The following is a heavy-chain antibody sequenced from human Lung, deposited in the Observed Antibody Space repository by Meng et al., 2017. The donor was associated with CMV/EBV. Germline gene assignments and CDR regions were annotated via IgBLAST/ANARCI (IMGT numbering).Heavy chain of an antibody. V-gene: IGHV4-39*07. CDR2: IHYTGST. CDR1: LGSISSGSYY. J-gene: IGHJ4*02. Sequence: SETXSLXCTLSLGSISSGSYYWGWLRQPPGKGLEWIGSIHYTGSTNYNPSLKTRVSISVDTSKNEFSLTLISVTAADTAVYYCARTQWHVGYFDNWGQGTLVTVSS. D-gene: IGHD6-19*01. CDR3: ARTQWHVGYFDN.